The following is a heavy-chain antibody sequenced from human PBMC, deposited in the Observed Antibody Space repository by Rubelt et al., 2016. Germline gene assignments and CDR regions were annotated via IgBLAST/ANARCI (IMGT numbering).Heavy chain of an antibody. Sequence: RSLRLSCAASGFTFSDYAMHWVRQAPGKGLEWVAVISFDGSNEYYADSVKGRFTISRDSSKNTLYLQMNSLRAEATAVYFCARDARNYYYGMDVWGQGTTVTVSS. D-gene: IGHD6-6*01. V-gene: IGHV3-30*04. CDR1: GFTFSDYA. CDR3: ARDARNYYYGMDV. J-gene: IGHJ6*02. CDR2: ISFDGSNE.